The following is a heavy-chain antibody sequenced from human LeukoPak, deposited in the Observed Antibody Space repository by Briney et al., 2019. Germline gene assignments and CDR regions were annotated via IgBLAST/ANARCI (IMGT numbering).Heavy chain of an antibody. D-gene: IGHD3-22*01. CDR1: GFTVRSNY. V-gene: IGHV3-66*02. CDR3: GRDHSTTNYYDTSGYYYYNYHLDV. CDR2: IYSGGST. Sequence: GGSLRLSCAASGFTVRSNYMSWVRQAPGKGLEWVSVIYSGGSTYYADSVKGRFTISRENSKNTVYLQMNSLRPEDTAVYYCGRDHSTTNYYDTSGYYYYNYHLDVWGKGTTVTVSS. J-gene: IGHJ6*03.